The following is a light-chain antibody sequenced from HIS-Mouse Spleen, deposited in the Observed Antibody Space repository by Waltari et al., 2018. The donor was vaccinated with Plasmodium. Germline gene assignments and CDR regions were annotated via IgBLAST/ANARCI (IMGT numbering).Light chain of an antibody. CDR2: DAS. Sequence: EIVLTQSPATLSLSPGERATLSCRASQSVSSYVAWSQQKPGQAPRLLIYDASTRATGIPARFSGSGSGTDFTLTISSLEPEDFAVYYCQQRSNWPRVLTFGGGTKVEIK. J-gene: IGKJ4*01. V-gene: IGKV3-11*01. CDR1: QSVSSY. CDR3: QQRSNWPRVLT.